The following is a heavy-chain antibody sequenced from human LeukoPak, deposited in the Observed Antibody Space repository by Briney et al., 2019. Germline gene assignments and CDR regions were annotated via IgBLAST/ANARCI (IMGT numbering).Heavy chain of an antibody. D-gene: IGHD6-13*01. J-gene: IGHJ4*02. Sequence: GGSLRLSCAASGFTFSSYSMNWVRQAPGKGLEWVSSISSSSSYIYYADSVKGRFTISRDNAKNSLYLQMNSLRAEDTAVYYCARSSPEQQLVPCLGYWGQGTLVTVSS. V-gene: IGHV3-21*01. CDR2: ISSSSSYI. CDR1: GFTFSSYS. CDR3: ARSSPEQQLVPCLGY.